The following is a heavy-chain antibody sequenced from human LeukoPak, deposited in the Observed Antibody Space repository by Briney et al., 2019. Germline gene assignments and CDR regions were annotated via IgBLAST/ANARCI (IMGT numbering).Heavy chain of an antibody. Sequence: GGSLRLSCAASGFTFSSYEMNWVRQAPGKGLEWVSYISSSGSTIYYADSVKGRFTISRDNAKNSLYLQMNSLRAEDTAVYYCARDRSYGSGFQYGMDVWSKGTTVTVSS. CDR3: ARDRSYGSGFQYGMDV. J-gene: IGHJ6*04. CDR2: ISSSGSTI. D-gene: IGHD3-10*01. CDR1: GFTFSSYE. V-gene: IGHV3-48*03.